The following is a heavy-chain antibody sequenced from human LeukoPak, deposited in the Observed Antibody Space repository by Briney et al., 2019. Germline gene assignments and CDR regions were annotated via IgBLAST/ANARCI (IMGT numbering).Heavy chain of an antibody. CDR3: ARDSGDYGDYAFDY. Sequence: SETLSLTCTVSGGSISSYYWSWIRQPAGKGLEWTGRIYTSGSTNYNPSLKSGVTMSVDTSKNQFSLKLSSVTAADTAVYYCARDSGDYGDYAFDYWGQGTLVTVSS. V-gene: IGHV4-4*07. J-gene: IGHJ4*02. CDR2: IYTSGST. D-gene: IGHD4-17*01. CDR1: GGSISSYY.